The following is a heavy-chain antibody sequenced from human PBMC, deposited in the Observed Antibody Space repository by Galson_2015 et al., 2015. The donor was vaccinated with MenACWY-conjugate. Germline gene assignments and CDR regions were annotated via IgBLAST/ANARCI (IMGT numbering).Heavy chain of an antibody. CDR3: APSPYCSNTSCYAARAFDV. J-gene: IGHJ3*01. CDR2: IYWDADK. Sequence: PALVTPTQPLTLSCTFSGFSLSTSRVGVGLIRQPPGQALEGLSLIYWDADKRYSSSLKSRRTITKDTSKNQVVLTMTNMDPVDTATYYCAPSPYCSNTSCYAARAFDVWGQGTVVTVSP. D-gene: IGHD2-2*01. V-gene: IGHV2-5*02. CDR1: GFSLSTSRVG.